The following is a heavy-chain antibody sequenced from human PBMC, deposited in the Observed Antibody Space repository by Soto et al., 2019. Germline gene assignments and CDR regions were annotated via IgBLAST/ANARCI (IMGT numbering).Heavy chain of an antibody. CDR1: GYTFTSYA. V-gene: IGHV1-3*01. Sequence: ASVKLSCKAPGYTFTSYAMHWVRQSPGQRLKWMGWINAGNGNTKYSQKFQGRVTITRDTSASTAYMELSSLRSEDTAVYYCAATPICSGGSCYSRPLDYWGQGTLVTISA. D-gene: IGHD2-15*01. CDR2: INAGNGNT. J-gene: IGHJ4*02. CDR3: AATPICSGGSCYSRPLDY.